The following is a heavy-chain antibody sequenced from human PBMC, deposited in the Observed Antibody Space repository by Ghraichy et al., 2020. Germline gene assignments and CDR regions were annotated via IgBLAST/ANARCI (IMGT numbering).Heavy chain of an antibody. J-gene: IGHJ3*02. Sequence: GGSLRLSCAASGFTFSSYWMHWVRQAPGKGLVWVSRINSDGSSTSYADSVKGRFTISRDNAKNTLYLQMNSLRAEDTAVYYCARVAVRLVGATKADAFDIWGQGTMVTVSS. CDR2: INSDGSST. D-gene: IGHD1-26*01. V-gene: IGHV3-74*01. CDR1: GFTFSSYW. CDR3: ARVAVRLVGATKADAFDI.